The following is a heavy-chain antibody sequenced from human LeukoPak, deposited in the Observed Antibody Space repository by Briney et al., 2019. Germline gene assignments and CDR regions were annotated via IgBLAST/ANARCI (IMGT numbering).Heavy chain of an antibody. Sequence: GGSLRLSCAASGFTFSDYYMSWIRQAPGKGLEWVSYISSSGSTIYYADSVKGRFTISRDNAKNSLYLQMNSLRAEDSAVFYCASMGYYYDSSGYYRYWGQGTLVTVSS. CDR2: ISSSGSTI. D-gene: IGHD3-22*01. V-gene: IGHV3-11*01. CDR1: GFTFSDYY. J-gene: IGHJ4*02. CDR3: ASMGYYYDSSGYYRY.